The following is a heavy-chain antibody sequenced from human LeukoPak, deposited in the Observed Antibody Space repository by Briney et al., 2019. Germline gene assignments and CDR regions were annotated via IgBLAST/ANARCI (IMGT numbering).Heavy chain of an antibody. CDR2: MNPNSGGT. V-gene: IGHV1-2*04. Sequence: ASVKVSCKASGYTFTSYDINWVRQATGQGLEWMGWMNPNSGGTNYAQKFQGWVTMTRDTSISTAYMELSRLRSDDTAVYYCARGGDSSGYAFDIWGQGTMVTVSS. J-gene: IGHJ3*02. CDR1: GYTFTSYD. D-gene: IGHD3-22*01. CDR3: ARGGDSSGYAFDI.